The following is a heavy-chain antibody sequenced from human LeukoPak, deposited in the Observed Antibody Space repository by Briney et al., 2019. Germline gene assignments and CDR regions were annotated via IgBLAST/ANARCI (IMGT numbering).Heavy chain of an antibody. Sequence: GGSLRLSCAASGFTFSSYEMNWVRQAPGKGLEWVSYISSSGSTIYYADSVKGRFTISRDNAKNSVYLQMNYLRVEDTGTYYCTKGGHLDYWGQGTLVTVSS. CDR3: TKGGHLDY. V-gene: IGHV3-48*03. D-gene: IGHD3-16*01. J-gene: IGHJ4*02. CDR2: ISSSGSTI. CDR1: GFTFSSYE.